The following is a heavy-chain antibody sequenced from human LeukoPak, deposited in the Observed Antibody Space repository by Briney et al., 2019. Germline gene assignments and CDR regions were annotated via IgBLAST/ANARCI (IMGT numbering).Heavy chain of an antibody. D-gene: IGHD3-22*01. CDR2: IYPDDSET. CDR1: GYSVTSFW. Sequence: GESLKISCKGSGYSVTSFWIGWVRQMPGKGLEWMGIIYPDDSETIYSPSFQGQVTFSVDKSITTAYLHWSSLKASDTAMFYCARLYYDVSGYFDYWGQGTLVTVSS. V-gene: IGHV5-51*01. J-gene: IGHJ4*02. CDR3: ARLYYDVSGYFDY.